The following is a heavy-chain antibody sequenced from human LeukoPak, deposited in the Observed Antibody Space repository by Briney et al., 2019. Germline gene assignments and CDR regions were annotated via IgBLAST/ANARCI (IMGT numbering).Heavy chain of an antibody. CDR2: ISTSSSPI. Sequence: GGSLRLSCAASGFTFSSYSMNWVRQAPGKGLEWVSYISTSSSPIYYADSVKGRFTISRDNVQNSLYLQMNSLRDEDTAVYYCAKDRYCSSTSCQIDYWGQGTLVTVSS. CDR3: AKDRYCSSTSCQIDY. D-gene: IGHD2-2*01. V-gene: IGHV3-48*02. J-gene: IGHJ4*02. CDR1: GFTFSSYS.